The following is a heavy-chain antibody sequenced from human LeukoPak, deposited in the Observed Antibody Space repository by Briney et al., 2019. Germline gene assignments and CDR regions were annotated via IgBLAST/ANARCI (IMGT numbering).Heavy chain of an antibody. CDR3: AKEELPDAFDI. D-gene: IGHD1-26*01. CDR1: GFTFDDYA. V-gene: IGHV3-9*01. Sequence: TGGSLRLSCAASGFTFDDYAMHWARQAPGKGPEWVSGISWNSGSIGYADSVKGRFTISRDNAKNSLYLQMNSLRAEDTALYYCAKEELPDAFDIWGQGTMVTVSS. J-gene: IGHJ3*02. CDR2: ISWNSGSI.